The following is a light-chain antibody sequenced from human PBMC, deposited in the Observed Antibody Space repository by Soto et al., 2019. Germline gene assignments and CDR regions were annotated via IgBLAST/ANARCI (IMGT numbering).Light chain of an antibody. J-gene: IGLJ1*01. V-gene: IGLV1-40*01. CDR2: GNS. CDR3: QSYDSSLSGFV. Sequence: QSVLTQPPSVSGAPGQRVTISCTGSSSNIGAGYDVHWYQQLPGTAPKLLIYGNSKRPSGVPDRFSGSKSGTSASLAITGLRAEDEADFYCQSYDSSLSGFVFGSGTKVTVL. CDR1: SSNIGAGYD.